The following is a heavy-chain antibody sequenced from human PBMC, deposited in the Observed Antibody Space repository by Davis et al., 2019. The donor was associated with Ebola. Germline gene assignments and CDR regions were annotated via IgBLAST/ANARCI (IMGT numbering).Heavy chain of an antibody. CDR3: ARGLRKQQLVEEIDY. D-gene: IGHD6-13*01. Sequence: AASVKVSCKASGYTFTSYYVHWVRQAPGQGLEWMGIINPTGGNTSYAQKFQGRVTMTRDTSTSTVNMELSSLTSEDTAVYYCARGLRKQQLVEEIDYWGQGTLVTVSS. V-gene: IGHV1-46*01. J-gene: IGHJ4*02. CDR2: INPTGGNT. CDR1: GYTFTSYY.